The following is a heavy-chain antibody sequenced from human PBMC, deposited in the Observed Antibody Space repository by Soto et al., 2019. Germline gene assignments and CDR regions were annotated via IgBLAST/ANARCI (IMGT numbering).Heavy chain of an antibody. CDR2: ITPYNGNA. CDR1: GYTFSNFG. CDR3: ARARMYSGAYHDY. D-gene: IGHD1-26*01. J-gene: IGHJ4*02. Sequence: QVQLVQSGAEVENPGASVKVSCKASGYTFSNFGINWVRQAPGQGLEWMGWITPYNGNANNAQKYQDRLTVTTDTSTNTAYLELRSLRSDDTAVYFCARARMYSGAYHDYWGQGTLVTVSS. V-gene: IGHV1-18*04.